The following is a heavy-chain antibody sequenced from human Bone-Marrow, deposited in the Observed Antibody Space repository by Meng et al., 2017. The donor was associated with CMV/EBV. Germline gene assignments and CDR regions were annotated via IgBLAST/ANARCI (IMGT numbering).Heavy chain of an antibody. V-gene: IGHV4-61*01. Sequence: SETLSLTCTVSGGSVRSGNYYWSWIRQPPGKGLEWIGYTYYGGSADYNSSLKSRVTISIDASQNQFSLKLNSVTAADTAVYYCARAERFSKRFDPWGQGTLVTVS. D-gene: IGHD1-1*01. CDR1: GGSVRSGNYY. CDR2: TYYGGSA. CDR3: ARAERFSKRFDP. J-gene: IGHJ5*02.